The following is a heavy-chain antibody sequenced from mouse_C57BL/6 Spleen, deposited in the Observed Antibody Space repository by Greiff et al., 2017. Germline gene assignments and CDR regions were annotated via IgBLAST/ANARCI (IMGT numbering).Heavy chain of an antibody. D-gene: IGHD1-1*01. J-gene: IGHJ4*01. Sequence: VHVKQSGAELVRPGASVKLSCTASGFNIKDYYMHWVKQRTEQGLEWIGRIDPEDGETKYAPKFQGKATITADTSSNTAYLQLRSLTSEYTAVYYCASHYYCSSLYYYAMDYWGQGTSVTVSS. V-gene: IGHV14-2*01. CDR1: GFNIKDYY. CDR2: IDPEDGET. CDR3: ASHYYCSSLYYYAMDY.